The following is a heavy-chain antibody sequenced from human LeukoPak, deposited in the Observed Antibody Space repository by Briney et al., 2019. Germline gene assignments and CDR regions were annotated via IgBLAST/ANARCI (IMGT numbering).Heavy chain of an antibody. CDR2: IIPIFGTA. CDR1: GGTFSSYA. CDR3: ARTTVTDYYYYMDV. V-gene: IGHV1-69*05. D-gene: IGHD4-11*01. J-gene: IGHJ6*03. Sequence: GASVKVSCKASGGTFSSYAISWVRQAPGQGLEWMGRIIPIFGTANYAQKFQGRVTITTDESTRTAYMELRSLRSDDTAVYYCARTTVTDYYYYMDVWGKGTTVTVSS.